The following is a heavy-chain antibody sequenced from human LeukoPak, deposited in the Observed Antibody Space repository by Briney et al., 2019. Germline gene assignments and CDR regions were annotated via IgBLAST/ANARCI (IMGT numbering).Heavy chain of an antibody. D-gene: IGHD5-24*01. CDR3: AKGRDVYSYFDY. Sequence: PGGSLRLSCAASGFTFSSYWMSWVRQAPGKGLEWVANIKQDGSEKYYVDSVKGRFTISRDNAKNSLHLQMNSLRAEDTAVYYCAKGRDVYSYFDYWGQGTLVTVSS. V-gene: IGHV3-7*03. CDR2: IKQDGSEK. J-gene: IGHJ4*02. CDR1: GFTFSSYW.